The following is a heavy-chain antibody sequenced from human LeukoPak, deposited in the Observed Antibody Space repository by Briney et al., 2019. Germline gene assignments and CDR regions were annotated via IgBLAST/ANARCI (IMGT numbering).Heavy chain of an antibody. CDR2: IYYSVST. CDR1: GGSISSGGYY. D-gene: IGHD5-12*01. CDR3: ASHSGYDFPPLY. J-gene: IGHJ4*02. Sequence: SQTLSLTCTVSGGSISSGGYYWSWIRQHPGKGREWSGYIYYSVSTYYNPSLKSRVTISVDTSKNQFSLTLSSVTAADTAVYSCASHSGYDFPPLYWGQGTLVTVSS. V-gene: IGHV4-31*03.